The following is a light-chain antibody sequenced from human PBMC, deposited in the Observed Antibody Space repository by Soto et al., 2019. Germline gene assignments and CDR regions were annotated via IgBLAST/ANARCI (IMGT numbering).Light chain of an antibody. CDR3: ISYTTSDTLV. J-gene: IGLJ1*01. CDR2: EVS. V-gene: IGLV2-14*01. Sequence: QSVLTQPASVSGSPGQSITISCTGTSSDVGAYNYVSWYLLHPGKAPKLVIYEVSKRPSGVSNRFSGSKSGNTASLTISGLQAEDEADYYCISYTTSDTLVFGTGTKVTVL. CDR1: SSDVGAYNY.